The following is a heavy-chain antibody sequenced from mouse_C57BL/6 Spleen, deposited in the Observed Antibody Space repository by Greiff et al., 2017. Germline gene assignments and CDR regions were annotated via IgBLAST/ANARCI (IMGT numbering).Heavy chain of an antibody. D-gene: IGHD4-1*01. CDR3: TTSSLTGPFAY. J-gene: IGHJ3*01. CDR2: IDPEDGDT. CDR1: GFNIKDYY. Sequence: EVELQESGAELVRPGASVKLSCTASGFNIKDYYMHWVKQRPEQGLEWIGRIDPEDGDTEYAPKFQGKATMTADTSSNTAYLQLSSLTSEDTAVYYCTTSSLTGPFAYWGQGTLVTVSA. V-gene: IGHV14-1*01.